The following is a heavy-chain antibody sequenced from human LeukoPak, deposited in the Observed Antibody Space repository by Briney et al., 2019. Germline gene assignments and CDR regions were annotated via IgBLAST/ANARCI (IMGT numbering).Heavy chain of an antibody. V-gene: IGHV1-69*05. J-gene: IGHJ4*02. CDR1: GGTFSSYA. CDR3: ARVAGYTSFFDY. D-gene: IGHD6-19*01. Sequence: GASVKVSCKASGGTFSSYAISWVRQAPGQGLEWMGRIIPIFGTANYAQKFQGRVTITTDESTSTAYMELSSLRSEDTAVYYCARVAGYTSFFDYWGQGTLVTVSS. CDR2: IIPIFGTA.